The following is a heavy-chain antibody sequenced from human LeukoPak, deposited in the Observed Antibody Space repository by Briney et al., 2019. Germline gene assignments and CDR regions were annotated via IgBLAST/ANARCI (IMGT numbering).Heavy chain of an antibody. D-gene: IGHD1-1*01. J-gene: IGHJ6*04. CDR3: ARESNDYYYYGMDV. V-gene: IGHV3-33*01. CDR1: GFTFSSYG. CDR2: IWYDGSNK. Sequence: GGSLRLSCAASGFTFSSYGMHWVRQAPGKGLEWVAVIWYDGSNKYYADSVKGRFTISRDNSKNTLYLQMNSLRAEDTAVYYCARESNDYYYYGMDVWGKGTTVTVSS.